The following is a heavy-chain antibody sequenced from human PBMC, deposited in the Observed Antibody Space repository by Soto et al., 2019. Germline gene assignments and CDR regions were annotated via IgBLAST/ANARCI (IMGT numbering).Heavy chain of an antibody. J-gene: IGHJ6*03. D-gene: IGHD3-3*01. CDR2: ISAYNGNT. Sequence: ASVKVSCKASGYTFTSYGISWVRQAPGQGLEWMGWISAYNGNTNYAQKLQGRVTMTTDTSTSTAYMELRSLRSDGTAVYYCARTYYDFWSGYLSLNYYYYYMDVWGKGTTVTVSS. CDR1: GYTFTSYG. CDR3: ARTYYDFWSGYLSLNYYYYYMDV. V-gene: IGHV1-18*01.